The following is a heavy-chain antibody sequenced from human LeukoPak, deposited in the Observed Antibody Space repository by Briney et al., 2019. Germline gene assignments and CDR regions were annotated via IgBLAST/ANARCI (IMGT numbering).Heavy chain of an antibody. D-gene: IGHD4-17*01. J-gene: IGHJ3*02. CDR3: ARENGDYDAFDI. Sequence: ASVKVSCKASGYXFTSYYTHWVRQAPGQGLEWMGIINPSGGSTSYAQKFQGRVTMTRDTSTSTVYMELSSLRSEDTAVYYCARENGDYDAFDIWGQGTMVTVSS. CDR1: GYXFTSYY. CDR2: INPSGGST. V-gene: IGHV1-46*01.